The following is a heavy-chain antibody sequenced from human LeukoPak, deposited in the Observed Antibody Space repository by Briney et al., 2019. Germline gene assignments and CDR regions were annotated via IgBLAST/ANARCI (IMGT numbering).Heavy chain of an antibody. J-gene: IGHJ4*02. D-gene: IGHD3-16*02. V-gene: IGHV3-15*01. CDR2: IKSKTDGGTT. CDR1: GFTFSNAW. CDR3: TTVYDYVWGSYRPYYFDY. Sequence: GGSLRLSCAASGFTFSNAWMSWVRQAPGKGLEWVGRIKSKTDGGTTDYAAPVKGRFTISRDDSKNTLYLQMNSLKTEDTAVYYCTTVYDYVWGSYRPYYFDYWGQGTLVTVSS.